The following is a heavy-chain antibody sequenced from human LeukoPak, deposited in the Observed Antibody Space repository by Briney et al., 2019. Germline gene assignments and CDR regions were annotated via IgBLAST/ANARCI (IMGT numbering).Heavy chain of an antibody. CDR3: ARRYGSSSP. CDR1: DGSISIYY. J-gene: IGHJ5*02. D-gene: IGHD6-6*01. CDR2: VYSSGNT. V-gene: IGHV4-59*12. Sequence: SETLSLTCTVSDGSISIYYWSWIRQPPGKGLEWIGYVYSSGNTNYSPSLKGRAIISADTSKNQLSLKLSSVTAADTAVYYCARRYGSSSPWGQGTLVTVSS.